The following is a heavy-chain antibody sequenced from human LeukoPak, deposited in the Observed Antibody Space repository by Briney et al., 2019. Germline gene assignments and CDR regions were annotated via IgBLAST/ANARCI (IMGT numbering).Heavy chain of an antibody. J-gene: IGHJ4*02. CDR3: AKVRGSGTYSLDC. D-gene: IGHD3-10*01. Sequence: PGGSLRLSCAASGFIFSNYAMSWVRQAPGKGLEWVSTIDNGGTTYCPDSLKGRFTISIDNSKNTLYLQMNSLRAEDTATYYCAKVRGSGTYSLDCGGQGTLVTVSS. V-gene: IGHV3-23*01. CDR1: GFIFSNYA. CDR2: IDNGGTT.